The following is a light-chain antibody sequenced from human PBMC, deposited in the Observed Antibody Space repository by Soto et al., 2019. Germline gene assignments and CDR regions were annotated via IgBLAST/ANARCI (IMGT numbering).Light chain of an antibody. CDR2: GVT. Sequence: QSALTQPASVSGSPGQSITISCTGTSSDVGAYNYVSWYQQYPGKAPKLMIYGVTNRPSGVSNRFSGSKTGNTASPTISGLQAEDEADYYCFSHRGGDSHVFGTGTKVTVL. V-gene: IGLV2-14*01. CDR1: SSDVGAYNY. CDR3: FSHRGGDSHV. J-gene: IGLJ1*01.